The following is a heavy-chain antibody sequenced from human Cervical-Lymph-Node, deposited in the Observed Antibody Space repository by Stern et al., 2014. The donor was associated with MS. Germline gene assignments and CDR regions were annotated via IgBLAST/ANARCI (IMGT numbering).Heavy chain of an antibody. CDR2: INPSGDST. J-gene: IGHJ4*02. Sequence: QVQLVQSGAEVKKTGASVKVSCKAPGYTFTSSSMHWVRQAPGQGLEWMGIINPSGDSTTYAQKFLGRVTMTRDTSSSTVYMELSSLESEDTAVYYCARGQRYFDYWGQGTLVTVSS. V-gene: IGHV1-46*01. CDR1: GYTFTSSS. CDR3: ARGQRYFDY.